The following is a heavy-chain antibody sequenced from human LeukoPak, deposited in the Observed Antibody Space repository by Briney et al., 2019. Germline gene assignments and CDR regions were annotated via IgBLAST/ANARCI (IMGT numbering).Heavy chain of an antibody. CDR2: INPNSGGT. CDR3: AREFSGNPGYYGMDV. V-gene: IGHV1-2*02. Sequence: ASVKVSCKASGYTFTGYYMHWVRQAPGQGLEWMGWINPNSGGTSYAQKFQGRVTMTRDTSTSTAYMELSRLRSDDTAVYYCAREFSGNPGYYGMDVWGQGTTVTVSS. CDR1: GYTFTGYY. J-gene: IGHJ6*02. D-gene: IGHD3-10*01.